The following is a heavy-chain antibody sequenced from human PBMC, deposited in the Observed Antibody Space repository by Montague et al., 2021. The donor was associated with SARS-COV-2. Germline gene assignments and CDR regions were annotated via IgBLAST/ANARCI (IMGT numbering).Heavy chain of an antibody. V-gene: IGHV3-30*04. Sequence: SLRLSCAASGFTLNNYAMHWVRQAPGKGLEWVALISHDGSSKYYADSVKGRFTISRDNSKDTLYLQLNSLGAEDTAVYYCARDGYFDWSSLSFLYSSFGDYWGQGTLVTVSS. CDR3: ARDGYFDWSSLSFLYSSFGDY. D-gene: IGHD3-9*01. CDR2: ISHDGSSK. J-gene: IGHJ4*02. CDR1: GFTLNNYA.